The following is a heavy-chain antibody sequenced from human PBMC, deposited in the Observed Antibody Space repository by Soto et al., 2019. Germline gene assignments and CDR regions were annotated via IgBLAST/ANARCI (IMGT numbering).Heavy chain of an antibody. V-gene: IGHV2-70*17. CDR3: VRIHRYGGRGVDFDY. J-gene: IGHJ4*02. CDR1: GFSLSSYGMC. Sequence: SGPTLVNPTQTLTLTCTFSGFSLSSYGMCVSWIRQPPGKALEWLARIDWDDAKFYNTSLRSRLTISRDTSKNQVVLTMTNMEPEDTATYYCVRIHRYGGRGVDFDYWGQGTLVTVSS. CDR2: IDWDDAK. D-gene: IGHD2-15*01.